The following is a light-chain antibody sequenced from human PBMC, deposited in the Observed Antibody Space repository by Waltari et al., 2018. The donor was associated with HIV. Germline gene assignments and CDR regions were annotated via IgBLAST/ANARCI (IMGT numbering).Light chain of an antibody. Sequence: DIQMTQSPSSLSASVGDRVSITCQASQDIKQFLNWFQQKPGKAPKLLIFDASNLEIGVPSRFSGSGSGTDFTFTISSLQPEDTATYYCLQYDNLPYSFGQGTKLEV. CDR1: QDIKQF. CDR3: LQYDNLPYS. J-gene: IGKJ2*01. V-gene: IGKV1-33*01. CDR2: DAS.